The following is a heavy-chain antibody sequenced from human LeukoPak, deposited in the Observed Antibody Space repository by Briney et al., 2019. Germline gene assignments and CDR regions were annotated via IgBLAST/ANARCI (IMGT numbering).Heavy chain of an antibody. D-gene: IGHD2-2*01. Sequence: SETLSLTCAVYGGSFSGYYWSWIRQPPGKGLEWIGEINHSGSTNYNPSLKSRVTISVDTSKNQFSLKLSSVTAADTAVYYCARGGGYCSSTSCYLGYWGQGTLVTVSP. CDR3: ARGGGYCSSTSCYLGY. J-gene: IGHJ4*02. V-gene: IGHV4-34*01. CDR1: GGSFSGYY. CDR2: INHSGST.